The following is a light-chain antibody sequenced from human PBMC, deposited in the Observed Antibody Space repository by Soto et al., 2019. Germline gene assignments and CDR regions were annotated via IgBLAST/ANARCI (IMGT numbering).Light chain of an antibody. Sequence: EFVLTQSPGTLSLSPGERATLSCRASQTVRNNYLAWYQQKPGQAPRLLIYDASSRATGIPDRFSGGGSGTDITLTIRRLEPEDFAVYYCQQFSSYPLTFGGGTKVEIK. V-gene: IGKV3-20*01. CDR1: QTVRNNY. CDR3: QQFSSYPLT. CDR2: DAS. J-gene: IGKJ4*01.